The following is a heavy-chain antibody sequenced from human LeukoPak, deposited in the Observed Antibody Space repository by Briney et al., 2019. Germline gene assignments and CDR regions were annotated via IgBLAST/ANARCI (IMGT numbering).Heavy chain of an antibody. V-gene: IGHV4-31*03. CDR3: ARHIVVVPAAMSSYFYLDV. Sequence: SQTLSLTCTVSGGSISSGGYYWSWNRQHPGKGLEWIGYIYHSGNTYYNPSLKSRVAISVDTSKNQFSLKLSSVTAADTAVYYCARHIVVVPAAMSSYFYLDVWGKGTTVTVSS. D-gene: IGHD2-2*01. J-gene: IGHJ6*03. CDR1: GGSISSGGYY. CDR2: IYHSGNT.